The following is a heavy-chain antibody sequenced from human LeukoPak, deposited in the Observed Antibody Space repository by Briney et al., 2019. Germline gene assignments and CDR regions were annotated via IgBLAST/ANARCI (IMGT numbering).Heavy chain of an antibody. CDR1: VYTFSELS. D-gene: IGHD3-22*01. CDR2: FDPDDGET. J-gene: IGHJ4*02. CDR3: ATLRGYYRGFDC. V-gene: IGHV1-24*01. Sequence: ASVKVSCKVSVYTFSELSMHWVRQAPGKGPEWMGGFDPDDGETIYAQKFQGRVTMTEDTSTDTAYMELSSLRSEDTAVYYCATLRGYYRGFDCWGQGTLVTVSS.